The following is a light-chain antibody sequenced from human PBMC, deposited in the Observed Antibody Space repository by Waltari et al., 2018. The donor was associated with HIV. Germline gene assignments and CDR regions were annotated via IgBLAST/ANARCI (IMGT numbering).Light chain of an antibody. V-gene: IGLV2-11*01. J-gene: IGLJ1*01. CDR1: TNDVGNYNY. CDR2: DVS. Sequence: QSALTLPPSVSGSPGESVTISCTGTTNDVGNYNYVSWYQQYPGQAPKLIIFDVSQRPSGVPYRFSGSRSGNTASLTISGLQPEDEAAYFCCAYAAAHISYVFGNGT. CDR3: CAYAAAHISYV.